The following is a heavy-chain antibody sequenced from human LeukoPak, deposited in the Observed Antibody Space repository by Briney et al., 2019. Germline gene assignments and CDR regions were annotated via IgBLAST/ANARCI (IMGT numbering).Heavy chain of an antibody. J-gene: IGHJ3*02. V-gene: IGHV3-30*02. Sequence: GGSLRLSCAASGFTFSSYGMHWVRQAPGKGLEWVAFIRYDGSNKYYADSVKGRFTISRDNSKNTLYLQMNSLRAEDTAVYYCARGAFTIFGVVNKRRDDAFDIWGQGTMVTVSS. CDR1: GFTFSSYG. D-gene: IGHD3-3*01. CDR3: ARGAFTIFGVVNKRRDDAFDI. CDR2: IRYDGSNK.